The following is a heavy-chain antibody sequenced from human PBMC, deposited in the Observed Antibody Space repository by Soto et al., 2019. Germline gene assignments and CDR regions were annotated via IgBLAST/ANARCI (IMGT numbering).Heavy chain of an antibody. CDR2: ISFDGSER. D-gene: IGHD3-16*02. J-gene: IGHJ4*02. Sequence: QVQLVESGGGVVQPGRFLRLSCAASGFTFSDYAMHWVRQAPGKGLEWVAVISFDGSERYHADSVKGRFTISRDNSKNTLNLQMDSLRVDDTAVYYCAKALGELSPESYDYWGQGTLITVSS. V-gene: IGHV3-30*18. CDR3: AKALGELSPESYDY. CDR1: GFTFSDYA.